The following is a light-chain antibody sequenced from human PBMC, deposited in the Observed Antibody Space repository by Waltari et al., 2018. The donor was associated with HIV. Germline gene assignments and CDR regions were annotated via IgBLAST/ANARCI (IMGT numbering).Light chain of an antibody. J-gene: IGKJ2*01. V-gene: IGKV1-12*01. CDR2: EAS. CDR3: QQATSFPHT. CDR1: QNSGRS. Sequence: IQMTQSPSSVSVFVGGGVSISCRASQNSGRSLAWYQLKPGKAPKLLVYEASRLNDGVPARFHATGSKSNFTLDINNLQSEDFAFYVCQQATSFPHTFG.